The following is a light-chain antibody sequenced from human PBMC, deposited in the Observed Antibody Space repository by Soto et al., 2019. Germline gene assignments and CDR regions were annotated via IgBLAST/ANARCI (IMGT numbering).Light chain of an antibody. Sequence: QSALTQPRSVSGSPGQSVTISCTGTNSDIGNYNYVSWYQQHPGKAPKVMIYDVTKRPSGVPDRFSGSTSGNTASLTISELQAEDEADYYCCSYPGSHTWVFGGGTKLTVL. CDR2: DVT. V-gene: IGLV2-11*01. J-gene: IGLJ3*02. CDR1: NSDIGNYNY. CDR3: CSYPGSHTWV.